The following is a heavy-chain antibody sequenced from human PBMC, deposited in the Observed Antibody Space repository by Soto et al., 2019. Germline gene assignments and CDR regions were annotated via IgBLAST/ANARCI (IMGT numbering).Heavy chain of an antibody. CDR2: TGTRRKYT. Sequence: GGSLRLSCAASGYALRDYSMNWVRQAPGKGLEWVSYTGTRRKYTFYADSVRGRFTMSVDTSKNQFSLKLSSVTAADTAVYYCARDGCSSTSCRGPGANYYYYYGMDVWGQGTTVTVSS. V-gene: IGHV3-11*05. D-gene: IGHD2-2*01. CDR1: GYALRDYS. J-gene: IGHJ6*02. CDR3: ARDGCSSTSCRGPGANYYYYYGMDV.